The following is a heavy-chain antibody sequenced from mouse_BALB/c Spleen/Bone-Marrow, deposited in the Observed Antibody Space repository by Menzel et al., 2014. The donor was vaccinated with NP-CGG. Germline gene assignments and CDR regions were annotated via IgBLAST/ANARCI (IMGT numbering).Heavy chain of an antibody. D-gene: IGHD2-14*01. CDR1: GFTFTDYY. CDR2: IRNKANGYTT. CDR3: ARDRRYDLAWFAY. Sequence: EVMLVESGGGLVQPGGSLRLSCATSGFTFTDYYMSWVRQPPGKALVWLGFIRNKANGYTTEYSASVKGRFTISRDNSQSILYLQMNTLRAEDSATYYCARDRRYDLAWFAYWGQGTLVTVSA. J-gene: IGHJ3*01. V-gene: IGHV7-3*02.